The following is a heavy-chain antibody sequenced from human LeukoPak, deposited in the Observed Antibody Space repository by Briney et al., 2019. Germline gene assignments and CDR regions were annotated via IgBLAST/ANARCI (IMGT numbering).Heavy chain of an antibody. CDR2: INPNSGGT. D-gene: IGHD5-12*01. CDR1: GYTFTGYY. V-gene: IGHV1-2*02. Sequence: ASVKVSCKASGYTFTGYYMHWVRQAPGQGLEWMGWINPNSGGTNYAQKFQGRVTMTRDTSISTAYMELSRLGSDDTAVYYCARVPRGCSGYDRLGHAFDIWGQGTMVTVSS. J-gene: IGHJ3*02. CDR3: ARVPRGCSGYDRLGHAFDI.